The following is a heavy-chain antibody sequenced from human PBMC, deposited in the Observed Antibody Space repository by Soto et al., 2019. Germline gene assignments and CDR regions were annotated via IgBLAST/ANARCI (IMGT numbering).Heavy chain of an antibody. Sequence: SVKVSCKASGGTFSSYTITWVRQAPGQGLEWMGGITPMFGTPNYAQKFQGRVTITADESTSTAYMELSSLRSEDTAMYYCARDGTLYDSSAYYYLYWGQGTLVTVSS. CDR1: GGTFSSYT. CDR3: ARDGTLYDSSAYYYLY. CDR2: ITPMFGTP. J-gene: IGHJ4*02. V-gene: IGHV1-69*13. D-gene: IGHD3-22*01.